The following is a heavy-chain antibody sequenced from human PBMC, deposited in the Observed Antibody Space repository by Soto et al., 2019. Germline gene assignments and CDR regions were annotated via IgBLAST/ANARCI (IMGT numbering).Heavy chain of an antibody. V-gene: IGHV4-30-2*01. D-gene: IGHD3-3*01. CDR2: IYHSGST. Sequence: QLQLQESGSGLVKPSQTLSLTCAVSGGSISSGGYSWSWIRQPPGKGLEWIGYIYHSGSTYYNPSLRSRVTISVDRSKNHFSMKLSSVTAADTAVYYCARETTIGVAPSGRWGFHPWGQGTLVTVSS. CDR3: ARETTIGVAPSGRWGFHP. CDR1: GGSISSGGYS. J-gene: IGHJ5*02.